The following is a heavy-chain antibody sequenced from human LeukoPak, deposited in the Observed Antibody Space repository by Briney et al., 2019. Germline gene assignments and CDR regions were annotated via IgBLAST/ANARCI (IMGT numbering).Heavy chain of an antibody. CDR1: GFTFGDYA. V-gene: IGHV3-49*04. Sequence: PGESLRLSCTASGFTFGDYAMSWVRQAPGKGLEWVGFIRSKAYGGTTEYAASVKGRFTISRDDSKSIAYLQMNSLKTEDTAVYYCTRAPVGALDYWGQGTLVTVSS. D-gene: IGHD1-26*01. CDR3: TRAPVGALDY. CDR2: IRSKAYGGTT. J-gene: IGHJ4*02.